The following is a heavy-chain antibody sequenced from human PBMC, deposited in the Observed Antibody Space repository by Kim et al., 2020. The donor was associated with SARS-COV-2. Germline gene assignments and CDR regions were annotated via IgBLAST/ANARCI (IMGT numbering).Heavy chain of an antibody. CDR3: ARRHNGGSYNDY. D-gene: IGHD3-16*01. J-gene: IGHJ4*02. CDR2: ISYTGTT. CDR1: GGSITAYY. Sequence: SETLSLTCTVSGGSITAYYWSWIRQPPGKGLEWIWYISYTGTTNYNPSLKSRVTISIDTSKNQFSLKLSSVTAVDTAVYFCARRHNGGSYNDYWGQGILVTVSS. V-gene: IGHV4-59*13.